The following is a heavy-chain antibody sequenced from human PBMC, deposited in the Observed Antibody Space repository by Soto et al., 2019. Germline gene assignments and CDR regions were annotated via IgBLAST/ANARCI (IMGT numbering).Heavy chain of an antibody. CDR3: AKGWGSVSYYIRFDY. V-gene: IGHV3-23*01. J-gene: IGHJ4*02. D-gene: IGHD3-10*01. CDR1: GLTFSSYA. CDR2: ISGSGGRT. Sequence: GGSLRLYCAASGLTFSSYAMSWVRQAPGKGLEWVSAISGSGGRTYYADSVKGRFTISIDNSKNTLYLQMNSLRAEDTALYYCAKGWGSVSYYIRFDYWGQGTLVTVSS.